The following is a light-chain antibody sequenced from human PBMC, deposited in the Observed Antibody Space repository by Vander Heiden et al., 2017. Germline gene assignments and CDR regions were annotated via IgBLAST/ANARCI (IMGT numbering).Light chain of an antibody. Sequence: DIQMTQSPSTVSASVGDRVTITCRASENINNWLAWYQQKPGKAPKLLIHRASTLQRGVPSRFSGGGSGTEFTLTISSLQPDDFATYYCQKYVSDLWTFGQGTKVEIK. CDR2: RAS. CDR3: QKYVSDLWT. V-gene: IGKV1-5*03. CDR1: ENINNW. J-gene: IGKJ1*01.